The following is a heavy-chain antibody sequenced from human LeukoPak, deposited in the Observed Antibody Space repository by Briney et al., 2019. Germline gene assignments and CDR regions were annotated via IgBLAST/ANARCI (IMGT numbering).Heavy chain of an antibody. D-gene: IGHD3-3*02. CDR3: ARDISRDSDAFDI. CDR1: GGSISSSSYY. Sequence: PSETLSLTCTVSGGSISSSSYYWGWIRQPPGKGLEWIGSIYYSGSTYYNPSLKSRVTISVDTSKNQFSLKLSSVTAADTAVYYCARDISRDSDAFDIWGQGTMVTVSS. CDR2: IYYSGST. V-gene: IGHV4-39*07. J-gene: IGHJ3*02.